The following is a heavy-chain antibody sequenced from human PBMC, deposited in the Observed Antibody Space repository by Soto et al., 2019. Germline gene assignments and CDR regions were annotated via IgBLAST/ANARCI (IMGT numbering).Heavy chain of an antibody. CDR1: GFRFKSFV. Sequence: QVQLVESGGGVVQPGTSLRLSCAASGFRFKSFVMHWVRQAPGKGLEWVAFTSYDGNNKDYGDSVKGRFTVSRDNSQNTLQLQMDFLRQEDTALDYCARWGTTGGFDLWGQGTLVSVSS. CDR3: ARWGTTGGFDL. J-gene: IGHJ4*02. CDR2: TSYDGNNK. D-gene: IGHD3-16*01. V-gene: IGHV3-30*19.